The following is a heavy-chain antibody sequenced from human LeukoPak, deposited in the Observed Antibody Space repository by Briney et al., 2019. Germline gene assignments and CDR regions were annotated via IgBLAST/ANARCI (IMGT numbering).Heavy chain of an antibody. D-gene: IGHD3-10*01. CDR2: INTNTGNP. Sequence: GASVKVSCKASGYTFTSYGISWVRQAPGQGLEWMGWINTNTGNPTYAQGFTGRFVFSLDTSVSTAYLQISSLKAEDTAVYYCARDLYYYYGSGSRPLDYWGQGTLVTVSS. CDR3: ARDLYYYYGSGSRPLDY. J-gene: IGHJ4*02. V-gene: IGHV7-4-1*02. CDR1: GYTFTSYG.